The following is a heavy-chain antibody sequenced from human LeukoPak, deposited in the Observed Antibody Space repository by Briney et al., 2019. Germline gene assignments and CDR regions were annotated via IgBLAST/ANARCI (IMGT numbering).Heavy chain of an antibody. D-gene: IGHD3-9*01. CDR3: ARLLKYYDILTGEIGAFDI. Sequence: GESLKISCKGSGYSFTSYWISWVRQMPGKGLEWMGRIDPSDSYTNYSPSFQGHVTISADKSISTAYLQWSSLKASDTAMYYCARLLKYYDILTGEIGAFDIWGQGTMVTVSS. V-gene: IGHV5-10-1*01. J-gene: IGHJ3*02. CDR1: GYSFTSYW. CDR2: IDPSDSYT.